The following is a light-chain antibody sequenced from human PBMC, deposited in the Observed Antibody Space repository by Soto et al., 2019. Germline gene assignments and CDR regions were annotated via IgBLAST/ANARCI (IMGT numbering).Light chain of an antibody. Sequence: EIVLTQSPVTLSVSPGERATLSCGASQSVSNNLAWYQQKPGQAPRLLIHGASTRATGIPARFSGSGSGTDFTLTISSLEPEDFAVYYCQQRSNWPPITFGQGTRLQIK. CDR1: QSVSNN. CDR3: QQRSNWPPIT. J-gene: IGKJ5*01. CDR2: GAS. V-gene: IGKV3-11*01.